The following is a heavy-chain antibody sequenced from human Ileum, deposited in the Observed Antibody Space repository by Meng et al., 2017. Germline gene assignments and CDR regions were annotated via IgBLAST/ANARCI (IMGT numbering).Heavy chain of an antibody. V-gene: IGHV3-30*01. CDR1: GFIFSRFV. D-gene: IGHD6-19*01. CDR3: ARLSSFSSGWHNGLDC. Sequence: GESLKISCAASGFIFSRFVMHWVRQAPGKGLEWVAVISYDGSEKNYADSVKGRFTISRDNSMNTLYLQMNSLRTEDTALYYCARLSSFSSGWHNGLDCWGLGTLVTVSS. J-gene: IGHJ4*02. CDR2: ISYDGSEK.